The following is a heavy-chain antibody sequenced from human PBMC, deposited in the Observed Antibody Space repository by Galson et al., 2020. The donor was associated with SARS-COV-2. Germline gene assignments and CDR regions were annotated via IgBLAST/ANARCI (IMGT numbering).Heavy chain of an antibody. CDR1: VGSFSGFY. Sequence: SQTLSLTCAVYVGSFSGFYWNWIRQPPGKGLEWIGEINHSGSTNYNPSLKSRVTISVDTSKNQFSLKLTSVTAADTAIYYWARGHLGGGWLDPWGQGNLVTVSS. CDR3: ARGHLGGGWLDP. CDR2: INHSGST. D-gene: IGHD3-16*01. V-gene: IGHV4-34*01. J-gene: IGHJ5*02.